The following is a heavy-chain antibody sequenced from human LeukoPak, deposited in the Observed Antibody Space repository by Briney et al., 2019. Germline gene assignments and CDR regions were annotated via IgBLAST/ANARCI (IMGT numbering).Heavy chain of an antibody. CDR2: ISPNGDNT. CDR1: RFSFRSHA. V-gene: IGHV3-64*02. D-gene: IGHD6-13*01. CDR3: ARASITASGPHDVYDI. Sequence: PGGSLRLSCAASRFSFRSHAMHWVRQVPGKGLEYVAAISPNGDNTWYRDSVKGRFSISRDNSEQMLYLQMGSLRAEDMAVYFCARASITASGPHDVYDIWGRGTKVTVSS. J-gene: IGHJ3*02.